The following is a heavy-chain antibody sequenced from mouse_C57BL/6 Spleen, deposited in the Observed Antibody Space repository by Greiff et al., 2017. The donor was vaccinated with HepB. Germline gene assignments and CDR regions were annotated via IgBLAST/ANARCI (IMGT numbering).Heavy chain of an antibody. V-gene: IGHV1-50*01. J-gene: IGHJ2*01. CDR1: GYTFTSYW. D-gene: IGHD2-4*01. CDR3: ARGNYDYDYFDY. CDR2: IDPSDSYT. Sequence: QVQLQQPGAELVKPGASVKLSCKASGYTFTSYWMQWVKQRPGQGLEWIGEIDPSDSYTNYNQKFKGKATLTVDTSSSTAYMQLSSLTSEDSAVYYCARGNYDYDYFDYWGQGTTLTVSS.